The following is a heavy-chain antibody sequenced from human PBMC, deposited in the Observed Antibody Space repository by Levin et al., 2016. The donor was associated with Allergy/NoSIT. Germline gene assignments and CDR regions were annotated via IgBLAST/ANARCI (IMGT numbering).Heavy chain of an antibody. J-gene: IGHJ5*02. CDR1: GFTFSSYA. D-gene: IGHD6-6*01. CDR3: AKSRLKYSSSSRGFDP. V-gene: IGHV3-23*01. Sequence: GESLKISCAASGFTFSSYAMSWVRQAPGKGLEWVSAISGSGGSTYYADSVKGRFTISRDNSKNTLYLQMNSLRAEDTAVYYCAKSRLKYSSSSRGFDPWGQGTLVTVSS. CDR2: ISGSGGST.